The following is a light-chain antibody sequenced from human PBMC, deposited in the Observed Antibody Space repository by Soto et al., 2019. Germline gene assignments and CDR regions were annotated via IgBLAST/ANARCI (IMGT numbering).Light chain of an antibody. J-gene: IGLJ2*01. CDR1: SSNIGSNY. CDR2: RTN. CDR3: AAWDDSLSGVV. V-gene: IGLV1-47*01. Sequence: QPVLTQPPSASGPPGQRVTISCSGSSSNIGSNYAYWYQQLPGTAPKLLIYRTNQRPSGVPDRFSGSKSGTSASLAISGLRSEDEADYYCAAWDDSLSGVVFGGGTKVTVL.